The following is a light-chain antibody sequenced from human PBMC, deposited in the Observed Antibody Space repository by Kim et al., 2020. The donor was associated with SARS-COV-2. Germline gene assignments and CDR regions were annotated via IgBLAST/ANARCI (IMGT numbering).Light chain of an antibody. J-gene: IGLJ1*01. V-gene: IGLV1-40*01. CDR2: GNI. CDR1: NSNIGAGYG. Sequence: QSVLTQPPSVSGAPGQRVTISCTGTNSNIGAGYGVYWYQQPPGNTPKLLIFGNINRPSGVPDGFSGSNSGTSASLAITGLQAEDEGDYYCQSYDNSLSGSGVFGTGTKVTVL. CDR3: QSYDNSLSGSGV.